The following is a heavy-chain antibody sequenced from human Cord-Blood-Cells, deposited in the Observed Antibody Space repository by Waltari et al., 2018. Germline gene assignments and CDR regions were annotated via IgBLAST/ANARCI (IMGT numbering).Heavy chain of an antibody. CDR2: INAGNGNT. D-gene: IGHD6-13*01. Sequence: QVQLVQSGAEVKKPGASVKVSCKASGYTFTSYAMHWVRQAPGQRLEWMGWINAGNGNTKYSQKFQGRVTITRDTSASTAYMELSSLRSEDTAVYYCARTSLRAGRSIAAAGTWNWFDPWGQGTLVTVSS. CDR1: GYTFTSYA. CDR3: ARTSLRAGRSIAAAGTWNWFDP. J-gene: IGHJ5*02. V-gene: IGHV1-3*01.